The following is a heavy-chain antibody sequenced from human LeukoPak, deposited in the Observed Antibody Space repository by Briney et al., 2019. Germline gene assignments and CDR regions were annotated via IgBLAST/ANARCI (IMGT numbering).Heavy chain of an antibody. J-gene: IGHJ6*03. CDR1: GFTFSSYS. CDR3: ARGIAVHGYYYYMDV. Sequence: GGSLRLSCAASGFTFSSYSMNWVRQAPGKGLEWVSSISSSSYIYYADSVKGRFTISRDNAKNSLYLQMNSLRAEDTAVYYCARGIAVHGYYYYMDVWGKGTTVTVSS. V-gene: IGHV3-21*01. D-gene: IGHD6-19*01. CDR2: ISSSSYI.